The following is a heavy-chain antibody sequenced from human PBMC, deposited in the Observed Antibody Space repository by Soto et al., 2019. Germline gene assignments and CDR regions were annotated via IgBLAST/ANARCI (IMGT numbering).Heavy chain of an antibody. CDR3: GRVVEGATRHTDPDS. Sequence: SETLSLTCSVSGVSIHNSHSFWAWIRQPPGKGLQFIASVYHNGGAHYNSSLKSRVTISVDTANNQVSLRMRSLTAADTAFYYCGRVVEGATRHTDPDSWGQGILVTVSS. D-gene: IGHD2-21*01. J-gene: IGHJ5*01. CDR2: VYHNGGA. V-gene: IGHV4-39*01. CDR1: GVSIHNSHSF.